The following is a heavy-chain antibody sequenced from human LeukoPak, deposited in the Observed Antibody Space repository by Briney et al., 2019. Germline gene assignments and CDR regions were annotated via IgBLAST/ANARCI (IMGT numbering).Heavy chain of an antibody. CDR3: ARAIAVAGFDY. D-gene: IGHD6-19*01. CDR1: GGSISTYY. J-gene: IGHJ4*02. V-gene: IGHV4-59*12. CDR2: IYYSGST. Sequence: WEALSLTSTVSGGSISTYYWNWIRQPPGKGLEWIGYIYYSGSTNYNPSLKSRVTISVDKCKNQFSLKLSSVTAADTAVYYCARAIAVAGFDYWGQGTLVTVSS.